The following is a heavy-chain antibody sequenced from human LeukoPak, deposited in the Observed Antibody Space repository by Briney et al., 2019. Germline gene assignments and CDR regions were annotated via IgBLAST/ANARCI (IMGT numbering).Heavy chain of an antibody. V-gene: IGHV7-4-1*02. CDR3: ARDLGNKYSSSWYPSWYYYYMDV. J-gene: IGHJ6*03. Sequence: GASVKVSCKASGYTFTSYAMNWVRQAPGQGLEWMGWINTNTGNPTYAQGFTGRFVFSLDTSVSTAYLQISSPKAEDTAVYYCARDLGNKYSSSWYPSWYYYYMDVWGKGTTVTVSS. CDR2: INTNTGNP. D-gene: IGHD6-13*01. CDR1: GYTFTSYA.